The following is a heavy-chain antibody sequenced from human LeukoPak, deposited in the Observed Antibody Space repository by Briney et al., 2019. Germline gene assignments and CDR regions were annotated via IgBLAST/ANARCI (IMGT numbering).Heavy chain of an antibody. CDR3: ATAGGETSRMGFDP. V-gene: IGHV3-74*01. CDR1: GFTFRRYW. CDR2: ISGDGSVT. Sequence: GGSLRLSCADSGFTFRRYWMHWVRQTPGKGLVWVSCISGDGSVTRYADSVKGRFTISRDNTRNTLYLQMHSLRVEDMAVYYCATAGGETSRMGFDPWGQGSMVTVSS. J-gene: IGHJ5*02. D-gene: IGHD4-17*01.